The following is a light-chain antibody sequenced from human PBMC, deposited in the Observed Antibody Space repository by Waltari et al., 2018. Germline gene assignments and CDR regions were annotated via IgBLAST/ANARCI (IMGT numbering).Light chain of an antibody. CDR3: QQYDTPLS. J-gene: IGKJ4*01. Sequence: VGDRVTITCQANQDIYNALNWYQHKPGKAPNLLIYGASNLEPGVPSRFSGSGSGTHFTFTISSLQPDDFATYYCQQYDTPLSFGGGTKVAIK. V-gene: IGKV1-33*01. CDR2: GAS. CDR1: QDIYNA.